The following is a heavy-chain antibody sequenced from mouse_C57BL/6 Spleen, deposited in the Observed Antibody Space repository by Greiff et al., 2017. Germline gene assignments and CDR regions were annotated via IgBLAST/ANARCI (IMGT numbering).Heavy chain of an antibody. J-gene: IGHJ4*01. CDR2: IYPGDGDT. CDR3: ASRRILYAMDY. Sequence: QVQLQQSGPELVKPGASVKISCKASGYAFSSSWMNWVKQRPGKGLEWIGRIYPGDGDTNYNGKIKGKATLTADKSSSTAYMQLSSLTSEDSAVYFCASRRILYAMDYWGQGTSVTVSS. CDR1: GYAFSSSW. V-gene: IGHV1-82*01.